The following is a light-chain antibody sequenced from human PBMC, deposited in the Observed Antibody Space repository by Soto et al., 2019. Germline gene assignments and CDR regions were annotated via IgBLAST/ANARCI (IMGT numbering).Light chain of an antibody. V-gene: IGKV1-5*03. CDR2: KAY. CDR3: RKYNGT. CDR1: QTISSW. J-gene: IGKJ1*01. Sequence: DIQMTQSPSTLSASVRDRVTITCRASQTISSWLAWYQHKLGKAPKLLIYKAYSLEGGVPSRFSGSGSGTEYTLTISSLQADDSANFYCRKYNGTFGQGTKVEVK.